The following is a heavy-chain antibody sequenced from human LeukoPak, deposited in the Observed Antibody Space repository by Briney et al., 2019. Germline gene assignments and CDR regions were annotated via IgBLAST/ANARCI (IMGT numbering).Heavy chain of an antibody. CDR2: IHWNDDQ. V-gene: IGHV2-5*01. CDR3: AHNGLYH. J-gene: IGHJ5*02. CDR1: GFSLRTSGVG. Sequence: SGPTLAKPTQTLTLTCTFSGFSLRTSGVGVAWFRQSPGQAPEWLAVIHWNDDQRYSPSLKSRLTITKDTSKNQVVLTMTNMDPADTATYHCAHNGLYHWGQGNLVTVSS. D-gene: IGHD2-15*01.